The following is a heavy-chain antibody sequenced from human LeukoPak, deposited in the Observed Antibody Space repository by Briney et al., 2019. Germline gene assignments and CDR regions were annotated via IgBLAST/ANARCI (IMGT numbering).Heavy chain of an antibody. CDR2: MNPNSGNT. CDR1: GYTFTSYD. J-gene: IGHJ4*02. CDR3: ARESCSGGSCYSGY. D-gene: IGHD2-15*01. V-gene: IGHV1-8*03. Sequence: ASVKVSCKASGYTFTSYDINWVRQATGQGREWMGWMNPNSGNTGYAQKFQGRVTITRNTSISTAYMELSSLRSEDTAVYYCARESCSGGSCYSGYWGQGTLVTVSS.